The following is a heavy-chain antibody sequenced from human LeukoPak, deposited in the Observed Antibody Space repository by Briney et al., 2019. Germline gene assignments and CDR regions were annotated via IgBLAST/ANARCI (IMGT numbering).Heavy chain of an antibody. V-gene: IGHV4-31*03. CDR3: ARAISGDSFVFDY. J-gene: IGHJ4*02. D-gene: IGHD4-17*01. Sequence: SETLSLTCTVFGGSISSGGYYWNWIRQHPGKGLEWIGYIYYSGSTYYNPSLKSRVSLSVDPSKNQFSLKLSSLTASDTAVYYCARAISGDSFVFDYWGQGTLVTVSS. CDR1: GGSISSGGYY. CDR2: IYYSGST.